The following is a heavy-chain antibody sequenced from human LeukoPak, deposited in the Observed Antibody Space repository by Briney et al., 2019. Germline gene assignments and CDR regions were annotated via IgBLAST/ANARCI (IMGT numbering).Heavy chain of an antibody. Sequence: PGGSLRLSCAASGFTFSDYSMIWVRQAPGKGLEWVSSISKSSAYIYYADSVRGRFTISKDNAKNSPCLQMNSLIAEDTAVYYCARVVHSVYWVWDDFMDVWGKGTTVPVSS. J-gene: IGHJ6*03. CDR2: ISKSSAYI. V-gene: IGHV3-21*01. CDR1: GFTFSDYS. CDR3: ARVVHSVYWVWDDFMDV. D-gene: IGHD5/OR15-5a*01.